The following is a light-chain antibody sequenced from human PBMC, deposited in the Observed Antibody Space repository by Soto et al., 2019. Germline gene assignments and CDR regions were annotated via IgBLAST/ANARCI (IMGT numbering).Light chain of an antibody. CDR2: DAS. V-gene: IGKV1-5*01. J-gene: IGKJ1*01. CDR3: QQYHTYPWT. Sequence: DIQMTQSPSTLSASVGDRVTITCRASQTISSWLAWHQQKSGRAPKLLIYDASSLEGGVPSRFSGSGSGTEFTLTISSLQPDDFATYYCQQYHTYPWTFGQGTKVDIK. CDR1: QTISSW.